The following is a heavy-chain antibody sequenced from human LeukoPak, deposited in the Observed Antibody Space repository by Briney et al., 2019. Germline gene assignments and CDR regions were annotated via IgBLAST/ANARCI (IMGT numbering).Heavy chain of an antibody. V-gene: IGHV4-39*07. CDR2: INHSGST. J-gene: IGHJ4*02. D-gene: IGHD1-7*01. CDR1: GGSISSSSYY. Sequence: PSETLSLTCTVSGGSISSSSYYWGWIRQPPGKGLEWIGEINHSGSTNYNPSLKSRVTISVDTSKNQFSLKLSSVTAADTAVYYCARLELLYYFDYWGQGTLVTVSS. CDR3: ARLELLYYFDY.